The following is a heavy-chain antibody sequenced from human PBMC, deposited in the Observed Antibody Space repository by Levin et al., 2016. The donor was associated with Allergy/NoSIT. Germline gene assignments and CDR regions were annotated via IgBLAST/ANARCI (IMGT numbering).Heavy chain of an antibody. Sequence: GESLKISCAASGFTVSSNYMSWVRQAPGKGLEWVSVIYSGGSTYYADSVKGRFTISRDNSKNTLYLQMNSLRAEDTAVYYCARVGEVVVAATIEYYFDYWGQGTLVTVSS. CDR3: ARVGEVVVAATIEYYFDY. J-gene: IGHJ4*02. V-gene: IGHV3-53*01. CDR2: IYSGGST. D-gene: IGHD2-15*01. CDR1: GFTVSSNY.